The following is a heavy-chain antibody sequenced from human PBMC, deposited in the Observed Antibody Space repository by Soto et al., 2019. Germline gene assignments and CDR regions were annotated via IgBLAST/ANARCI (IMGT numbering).Heavy chain of an antibody. CDR3: ARVSGSYYYGMDV. V-gene: IGHV4-4*02. CDR2: IYHSGST. J-gene: IGHJ6*02. CDR1: GGSISSSNC. Sequence: PSETLSLTCAVSGGSISSSNCWSWVRQPPGKGLKWIGEIYHSGSTNFNPSLKRRVTISVDKSKNQFSLKLNSVTAADTAVYYCARVSGSYYYGMDVWGQGTTVT.